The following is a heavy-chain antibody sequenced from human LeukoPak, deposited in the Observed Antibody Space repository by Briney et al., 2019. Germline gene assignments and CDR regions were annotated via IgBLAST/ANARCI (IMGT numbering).Heavy chain of an antibody. CDR3: ARSAIAVAGMFDY. Sequence: SETLSLTHTVSGGSISSSSYYWRWTRQPPGEGLEWIRSIYYSGSTYYNPSLKSRVTISIDTSKKQFSLKLSSVTAADTAVYYCARSAIAVAGMFDYWGQGTLVTVSS. CDR1: GGSISSSSYY. J-gene: IGHJ4*02. CDR2: IYYSGST. V-gene: IGHV4-39*01. D-gene: IGHD6-19*01.